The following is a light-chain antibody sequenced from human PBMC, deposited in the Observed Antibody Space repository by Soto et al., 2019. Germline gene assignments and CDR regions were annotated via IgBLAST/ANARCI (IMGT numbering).Light chain of an antibody. J-gene: IGKJ1*01. CDR2: QTS. CDR3: HQRQSWPRT. Sequence: EIVRTQSPATLSSFPGDRVTLSCRASQYINTRLAWHQHRPGQAPRLLIYQTSIRAAGIPARFSASGSGTDFTLTISDVQPEDFALYYCHQRQSWPRTFGQGTKVDI. V-gene: IGKV3-11*01. CDR1: QYINTR.